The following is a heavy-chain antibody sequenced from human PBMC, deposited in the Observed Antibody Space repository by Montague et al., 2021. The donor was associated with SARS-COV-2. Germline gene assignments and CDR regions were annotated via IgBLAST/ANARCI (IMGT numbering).Heavy chain of an antibody. Sequence: SETLSLTCAVYGGSFSDYFWTWIRQPPGKGLEWIGEINHHGTSNYNPSLKSRVSISVDTSKNQFSLYLGSVTAADTAAYYCARGRQHFNMIVVVMTGGEYYFDYWGQGTLVTVSS. V-gene: IGHV4-34*01. CDR1: GGSFSDYF. CDR3: ARGRQHFNMIVVVMTGGEYYFDY. CDR2: INHHGTS. J-gene: IGHJ4*02. D-gene: IGHD3-22*01.